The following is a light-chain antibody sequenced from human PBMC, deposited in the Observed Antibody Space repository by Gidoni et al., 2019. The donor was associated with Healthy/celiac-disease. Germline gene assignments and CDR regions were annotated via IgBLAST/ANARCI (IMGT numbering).Light chain of an antibody. CDR2: DAS. V-gene: IGKV3-11*01. CDR1: QSVNSY. J-gene: IGKJ5*01. CDR3: QQRSSWPLIT. Sequence: EIVLTQSPATLSLSPGESATLSCRASQSVNSYLAWYQQKPGQGPRLLIYDASHRATGIPARFSGSGSGTDFTLTISSLEPEDFAVYYCQQRSSWPLITFGQGTRLDIK.